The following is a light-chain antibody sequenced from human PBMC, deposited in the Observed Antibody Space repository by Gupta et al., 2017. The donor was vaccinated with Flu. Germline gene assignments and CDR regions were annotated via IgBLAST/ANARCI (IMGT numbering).Light chain of an antibody. J-gene: IGLJ2*01. Sequence: QSALTQPPSAPGSPGQSVTSSCTGTSSDVGGYNYVSWYQQHPGKAPKLIIYEVNKRPSGVPDRFSGSKSGNTASLTVSGLLAEDEADYYCCSYGGSKFFGGGTKLTVL. CDR1: SSDVGGYNY. CDR2: EVN. V-gene: IGLV2-8*01. CDR3: CSYGGSKF.